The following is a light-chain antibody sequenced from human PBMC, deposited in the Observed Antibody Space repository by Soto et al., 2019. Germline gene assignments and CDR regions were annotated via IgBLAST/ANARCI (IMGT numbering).Light chain of an antibody. CDR2: DSN. V-gene: IGLV1-44*01. Sequence: QSVLTQSPSASGTPGQRVTISCSGGSSNIGGNLVDWYQQFPGTAPKLLIYDSNQRPSGVPDRFSGSKSGTSASLAIRGLQPEDEADYYCATWDASLSGWVFGGGTKLTVL. CDR3: ATWDASLSGWV. J-gene: IGLJ3*02. CDR1: SSNIGGNL.